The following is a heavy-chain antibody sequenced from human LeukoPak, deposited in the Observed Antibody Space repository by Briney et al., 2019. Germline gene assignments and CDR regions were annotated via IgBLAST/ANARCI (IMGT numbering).Heavy chain of an antibody. Sequence: GGSLRLSCAASGFTFSSYAMSWFRQAPGKGREWVSSISNSGGRTFYTDSVKGRFTISRDNSKITLYLQMNSLRAEDTAVYYCAKSYNGYESKPDYWGQGTLVTVSS. CDR3: AKSYNGYESKPDY. CDR1: GFTFSSYA. CDR2: ISNSGGRT. J-gene: IGHJ4*02. D-gene: IGHD5-12*01. V-gene: IGHV3-23*01.